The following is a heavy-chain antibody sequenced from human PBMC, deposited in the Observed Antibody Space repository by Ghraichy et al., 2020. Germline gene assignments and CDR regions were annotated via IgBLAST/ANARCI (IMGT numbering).Heavy chain of an antibody. J-gene: IGHJ6*02. Sequence: GWSLRLSCAASGFTFSTYSMNWVRQAPGKGLEWVSYISSSSNTKYYADSVKGRFTISRDNAKNSMYVQMNSLRDEDTAIYYCARVGGDPTPVPHYDLYSMDVWGQGTTVTVSS. V-gene: IGHV3-48*02. CDR2: ISSSSNTK. CDR1: GFTFSTYS. D-gene: IGHD3-3*01. CDR3: ARVGGDPTPVPHYDLYSMDV.